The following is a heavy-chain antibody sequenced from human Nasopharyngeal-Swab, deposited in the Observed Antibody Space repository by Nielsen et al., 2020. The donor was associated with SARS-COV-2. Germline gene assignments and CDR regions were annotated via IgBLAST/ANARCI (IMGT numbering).Heavy chain of an antibody. V-gene: IGHV1-46*01. Sequence: ASVKVSCKASGYTFTSYYVHWVRQAPGQGLEWMGIINPSDGSTSYAQKFQGRVTMTRDTSTSTVYMELSSLRSEDTAVYYCARAEMRTTVTTYWNYWGQGTLVTVSS. CDR3: ARAEMRTTVTTYWNY. CDR1: GYTFTSYY. D-gene: IGHD4-17*01. J-gene: IGHJ4*02. CDR2: INPSDGST.